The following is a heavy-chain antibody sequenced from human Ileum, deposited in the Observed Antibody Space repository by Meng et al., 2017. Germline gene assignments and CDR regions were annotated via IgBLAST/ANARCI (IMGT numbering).Heavy chain of an antibody. CDR3: ARGSDYSGSCVDY. CDR2: LKSDGSYT. V-gene: IGHV3-74*01. Sequence: EVQLVESGGGLVQPGGSLRLSCAASGFTFSNYWMHWVRQAPGKGLVWVSRLKSDGSYTNYADSVKGRFTISRDNAKNTLYLQMNSLRAEDTAVYYCARGSDYSGSCVDYWGQGALVTVSS. CDR1: GFTFSNYW. J-gene: IGHJ4*02. D-gene: IGHD1-26*01.